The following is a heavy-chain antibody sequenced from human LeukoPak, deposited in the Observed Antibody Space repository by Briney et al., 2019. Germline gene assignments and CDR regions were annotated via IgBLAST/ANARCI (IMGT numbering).Heavy chain of an antibody. Sequence: GESLKISCQGSGYSFTSYWIGWVRQMPGKGLEWMGIIYPGDSDTRYSPSFQGQVTISADKSISTAYLQWSSLKASDTAMYYCARSRWDCSGGSCYSFDDAFDIWGQGTMVTVSS. CDR3: ARSRWDCSGGSCYSFDDAFDI. V-gene: IGHV5-51*01. J-gene: IGHJ3*02. CDR2: IYPGDSDT. CDR1: GYSFTSYW. D-gene: IGHD2-15*01.